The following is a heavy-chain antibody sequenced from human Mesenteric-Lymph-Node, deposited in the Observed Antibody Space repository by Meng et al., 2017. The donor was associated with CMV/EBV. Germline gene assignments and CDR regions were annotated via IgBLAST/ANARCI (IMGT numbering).Heavy chain of an antibody. CDR1: GFSFSSYW. CDR3: AKDLFSGYCF. J-gene: IGHJ4*02. CDR2: IKLDGSEK. Sequence: GGSLRLSCAASGFSFSSYWIGWVRPAPRKGLGWVSNIKLDGSEKSYVDSVKGRFTIARDNAKNTLYLQMNSLRAEDTAVYYCAKDLFSGYCFWGQGTLVTVSS. V-gene: IGHV3-7*01. D-gene: IGHD3-22*01.